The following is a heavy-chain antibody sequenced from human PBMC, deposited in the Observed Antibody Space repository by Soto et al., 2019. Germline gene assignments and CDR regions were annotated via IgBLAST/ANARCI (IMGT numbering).Heavy chain of an antibody. Sequence: PSETLSLTCTVSGGSISSGGYYWSWIRQHPGKGLEWIGYIYYSGSTNYNPSLKSRVTISVDTSKNQFSLKLSSVTAADTAVYYCARHLESVATIGFDYWGQGTLVTVSS. D-gene: IGHD5-12*01. CDR3: ARHLESVATIGFDY. V-gene: IGHV4-61*08. J-gene: IGHJ4*02. CDR1: GGSISSGGYY. CDR2: IYYSGST.